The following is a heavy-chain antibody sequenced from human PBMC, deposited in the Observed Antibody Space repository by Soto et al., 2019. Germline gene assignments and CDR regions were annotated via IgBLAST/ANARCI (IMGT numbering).Heavy chain of an antibody. CDR3: AGWDRYSFWWLGVYYYYMDV. Sequence: PEESLKISCKGSGYIFTSYWIGWVRQMPGKGLEWMGIIYPGDSDTRYSPSFQGQVTISADKSISTAYLQWSSLKASGTAMYYCAGWDRYSFWWLGVYYYYMDVCGKGTTVPVS. CDR1: GYIFTSYW. V-gene: IGHV5-51*01. D-gene: IGHD2-8*02. J-gene: IGHJ6*03. CDR2: IYPGDSDT.